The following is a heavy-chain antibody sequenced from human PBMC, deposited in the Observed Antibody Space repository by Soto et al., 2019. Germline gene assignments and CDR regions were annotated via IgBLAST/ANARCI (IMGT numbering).Heavy chain of an antibody. CDR1: GFTFTSSA. J-gene: IGHJ4*02. CDR3: AADQFVGATNNFDY. Sequence: ASVKVSCKASGFTFTSSAVQWVRQARGQRLEWIGWIVVGSGNTNYAQKFQERVTITRDMSTSTAYMELSSLRSEDTAVYYCAADQFVGATNNFDYWGQGPLVTVSS. CDR2: IVVGSGNT. D-gene: IGHD1-26*01. V-gene: IGHV1-58*01.